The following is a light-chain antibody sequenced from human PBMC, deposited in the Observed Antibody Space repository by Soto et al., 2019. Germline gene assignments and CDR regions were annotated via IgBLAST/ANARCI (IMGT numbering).Light chain of an antibody. CDR2: AAS. CDR3: QQLNSYPRT. V-gene: IGKV1-39*01. Sequence: DIQMTQSPSSLSASVGDRVTITCRASQSISSYLNWYQLKPGKPPRLLIYAASSLQSGVPSRFSGSGSGTDFTLTISSLQPEDFATYYCQQLNSYPRTFGPGTKVDIK. J-gene: IGKJ3*01. CDR1: QSISSY.